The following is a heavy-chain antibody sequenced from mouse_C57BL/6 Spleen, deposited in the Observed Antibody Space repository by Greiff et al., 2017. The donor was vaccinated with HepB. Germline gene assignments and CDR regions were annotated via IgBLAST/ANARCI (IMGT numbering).Heavy chain of an antibody. CDR3: ARAYDDYDGYYFDY. Sequence: VQLQQSGAELVKPGASVKLSCKASGYTFTSYWMQWVKQRPGQGLEWIGEIDPSDSYTNYNQKFKGKATLTVDTSSSTAYMQLSSLTSEDSAVYYCARAYDDYDGYYFDYWGQGTTLTVAS. J-gene: IGHJ2*01. CDR2: IDPSDSYT. CDR1: GYTFTSYW. D-gene: IGHD2-4*01. V-gene: IGHV1-50*01.